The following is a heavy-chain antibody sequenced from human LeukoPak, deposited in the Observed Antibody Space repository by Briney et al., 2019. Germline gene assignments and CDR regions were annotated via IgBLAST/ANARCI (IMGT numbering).Heavy chain of an antibody. J-gene: IGHJ4*02. V-gene: IGHV3-23*01. CDR3: AKVVGPTSY. CDR1: GFIVSSDY. Sequence: GGSLRLSCAVSGFIVSSDYMSWVRQAPGKGLEWVSAISGSGDSAFYVDSVKGRFTISRDNSKNMLYLQMNSLRAEDTAVYFCAKVVGPTSYWGQGTLVTVSS. D-gene: IGHD1-26*01. CDR2: ISGSGDSA.